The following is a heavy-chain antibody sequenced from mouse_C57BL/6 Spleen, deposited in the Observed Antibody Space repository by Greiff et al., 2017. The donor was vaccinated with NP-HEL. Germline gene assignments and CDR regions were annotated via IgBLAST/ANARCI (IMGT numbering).Heavy chain of an antibody. D-gene: IGHD1-1*01. J-gene: IGHJ2*01. CDR3: ARWDYGGLDY. CDR2: FQPNNDDT. Sequence: VQFQEPGAELVKPGAPVKMPCKALGYTFTTYPIEWMKQNHGKSLEWIGNFQPNNDDTKNNEKFKGKATLTVEKSSSTAYMQLSSLTTEDSSVYFCARWDYGGLDYWGQGTTLTVSS. CDR1: GYTFTTYP. V-gene: IGHV1-47*01.